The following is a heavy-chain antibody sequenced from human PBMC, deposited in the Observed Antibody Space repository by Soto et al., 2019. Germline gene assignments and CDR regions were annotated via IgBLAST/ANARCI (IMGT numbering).Heavy chain of an antibody. CDR1: CWAFSGYY. J-gene: IGHJ6*03. Sequence: SGNLSLTCALYCWAFSGYYWRWIRPPPGEGLEWIGGINHSGSTNYNPSLKSRVTISVDTSKNQFSLKLSSVTAPGTAVYFCARIASSIAAPRTRREYYYYYMDVWGKGTTVTVSS. V-gene: IGHV4-34*01. CDR2: INHSGST. CDR3: ARIASSIAAPRTRREYYYYYMDV. D-gene: IGHD6-6*01.